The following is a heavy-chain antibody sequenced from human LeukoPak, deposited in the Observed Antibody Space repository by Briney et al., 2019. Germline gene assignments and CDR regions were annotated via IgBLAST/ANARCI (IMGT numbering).Heavy chain of an antibody. Sequence: ASVKVSCKASGYTFTSYYMHWVRQAPGQGLEWMGIINPSGGSTSYAQKFQGRVTMTRDTSTSTVYMELSSLRSEDTAVYYCAGVGVSGYPDYWGKGTLVTVPS. D-gene: IGHD3-22*01. CDR2: INPSGGST. CDR1: GYTFTSYY. J-gene: IGHJ4*02. CDR3: AGVGVSGYPDY. V-gene: IGHV1-46*01.